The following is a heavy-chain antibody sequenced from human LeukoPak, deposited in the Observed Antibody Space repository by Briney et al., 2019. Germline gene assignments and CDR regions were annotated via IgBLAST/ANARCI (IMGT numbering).Heavy chain of an antibody. Sequence: ASAKVSCTASGYIFTDYYMHWVRQAPGQGLEWMGWINPNSGGTNYAQKFPGMVTMTRDTSISTAYMDLSSLRSDDTAVYYCVRDQCDILTGYYKLKYWGQGTLVTVSS. D-gene: IGHD3-9*01. J-gene: IGHJ4*02. CDR2: INPNSGGT. V-gene: IGHV1-2*02. CDR1: GYIFTDYY. CDR3: VRDQCDILTGYYKLKY.